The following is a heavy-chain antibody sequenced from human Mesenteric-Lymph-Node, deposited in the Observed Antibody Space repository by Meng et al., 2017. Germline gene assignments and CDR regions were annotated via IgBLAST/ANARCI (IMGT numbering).Heavy chain of an antibody. D-gene: IGHD1-26*01. Sequence: GSLRLSCAVYGGSFSDYYWNWIRQPPGKGLEWFGEINHSGSTNYNPSLKSRVTISVDTSKNQFSLKLTSVTAADTAVYYCARASVGATEGHLDYWGQGNLVTVSS. V-gene: IGHV4-34*01. CDR1: GGSFSDYY. CDR2: INHSGST. CDR3: ARASVGATEGHLDY. J-gene: IGHJ4*02.